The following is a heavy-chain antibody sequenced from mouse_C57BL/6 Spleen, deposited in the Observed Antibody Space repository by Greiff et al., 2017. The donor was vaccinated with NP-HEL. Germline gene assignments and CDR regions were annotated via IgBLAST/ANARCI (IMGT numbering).Heavy chain of an antibody. J-gene: IGHJ2*01. CDR2: IHTNSGST. CDR1: GYTFTSYW. D-gene: IGHD1-1*01. Sequence: QVQLQQPGAELVKPGASVKLSCKASGYTFTSYWMHWVKQRPGQGLEWIGMIHTNSGSTNYNEKFKSKATLTVDKSSSTAYMQLSSLTSEDSAVYYSARAITTVVATRPYFDYWGQGTTLTVST. CDR3: ARAITTVVATRPYFDY. V-gene: IGHV1-64*01.